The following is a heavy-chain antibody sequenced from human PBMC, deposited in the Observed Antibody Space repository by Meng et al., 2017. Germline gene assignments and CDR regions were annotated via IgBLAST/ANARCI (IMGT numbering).Heavy chain of an antibody. V-gene: IGHV4-34*01. CDR1: GGSFSGYY. CDR3: ARDVRSKIQQLIPGRPTYVDL. CDR2: INHSGST. Sequence: QGRLPQGGPGLLQPSEALSLTCAVFGGSFSGYYWSWIRQPPGRGLEWIGEINHSGSTNYNPSLKSRVTISVDTSKNQFSLKLSSVTAADTAVYYCARDVRSKIQQLIPGRPTYVDLWSQGNLVTVSS. D-gene: IGHD6-13*01. J-gene: IGHJ4*02.